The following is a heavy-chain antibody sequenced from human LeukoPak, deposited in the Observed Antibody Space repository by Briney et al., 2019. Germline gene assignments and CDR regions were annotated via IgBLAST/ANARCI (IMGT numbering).Heavy chain of an antibody. CDR2: IYYSGST. D-gene: IGHD3-22*01. V-gene: IGHV4-30-4*01. CDR3: ARESNYYDSSGYYLVDY. Sequence: SETLSLTCTVSGVSISSGDYYWSWIRQPQGKGLEWFGNIYYSGSTYYNPSLKSRVTISADTSKNQFSLKLSSVTAADTAVYYCARESNYYDSSGYYLVDYWDQGTLVTVSS. CDR1: GVSISSGDYY. J-gene: IGHJ4*02.